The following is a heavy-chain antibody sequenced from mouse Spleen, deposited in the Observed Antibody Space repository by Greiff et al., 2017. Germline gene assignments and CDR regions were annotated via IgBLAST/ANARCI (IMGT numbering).Heavy chain of an antibody. V-gene: IGHV5-9*04. D-gene: IGHD3-1*01. J-gene: IGHJ3*01. CDR1: GFTFSSYA. CDR3: ARHKLDLFAY. Sequence: EVKLMESGGGLVKLGGSLKLSCAASGFTFSSYAMSWVRQTPEKRLEWVATISSGGGNTYYPDSVKGRFTISRDNVKNTLYLQMSSLKSEDTAMYYCARHKLDLFAYWGQGTLVTVSA. CDR2: ISSGGGNT.